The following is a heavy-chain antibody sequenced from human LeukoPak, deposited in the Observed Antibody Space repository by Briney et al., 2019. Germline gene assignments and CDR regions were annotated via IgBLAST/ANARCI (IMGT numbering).Heavy chain of an antibody. CDR1: GGSISSGGYY. D-gene: IGHD3-22*01. J-gene: IGHJ1*01. CDR2: IYYSGTA. CDR3: ARYDTSGRFQH. V-gene: IGHV4-31*03. Sequence: SETLSLTCTVSGGSISSGGYYWSWIRLHPGKGLEWIGYIYYSGTAYYNPSLKSRVTISVDTSKNQFSLKLSSVTAADTAVYYCARYDTSGRFQHWGQGTLVTIAS.